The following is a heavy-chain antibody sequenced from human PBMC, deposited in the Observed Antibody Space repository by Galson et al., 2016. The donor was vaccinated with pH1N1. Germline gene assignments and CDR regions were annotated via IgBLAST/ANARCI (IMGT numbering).Heavy chain of an antibody. D-gene: IGHD1-26*01. CDR2: INPKTGAT. CDR3: ATGARKWELLGWFDP. Sequence: SVKVSCKASGYTFIGYYVHWVRQVPGQGLDWTGWINPKTGATNYAEKFQGRVTITRDTSISTAYMETRSDDTAVYYCATGARKWELLGWFDPWGQGTLVTVSS. CDR1: GYTFIGYY. V-gene: IGHV1-2*02. J-gene: IGHJ5*02.